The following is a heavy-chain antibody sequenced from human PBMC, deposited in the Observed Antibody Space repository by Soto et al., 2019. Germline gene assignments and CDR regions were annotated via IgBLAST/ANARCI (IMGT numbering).Heavy chain of an antibody. J-gene: IGHJ4*02. CDR1: GFTYSDYY. Sequence: GGSLRLSCAASGFTYSDYYMSWIRQAPGKGLEWVSHIDIRGSTIYYADSVKGRFTISRDNAKNSLYLQMNSLRAEDTAVYYCAREGGYCSDGSCYGYLFHHWGPGTPVTVSS. CDR2: IDIRGSTI. D-gene: IGHD2-15*01. V-gene: IGHV3-11*01. CDR3: AREGGYCSDGSCYGYLFHH.